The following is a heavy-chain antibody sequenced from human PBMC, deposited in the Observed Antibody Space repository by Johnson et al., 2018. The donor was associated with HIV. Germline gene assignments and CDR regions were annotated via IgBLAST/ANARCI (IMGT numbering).Heavy chain of an antibody. V-gene: IGHV3-15*01. D-gene: IGHD3-16*01. Sequence: VQLVESGGGLVKPGESLRLSCAASGFTFSNAWMHWVRQAPGKGLEWVGRIKSKTDGGTTDYAAPVKGRFTISRDDSKNTLYLQMNSLKIEDTAVYYCATGFGPAFEMWGQGTMVTVSS. CDR2: IKSKTDGGTT. J-gene: IGHJ3*02. CDR3: ATGFGPAFEM. CDR1: GFTFSNAW.